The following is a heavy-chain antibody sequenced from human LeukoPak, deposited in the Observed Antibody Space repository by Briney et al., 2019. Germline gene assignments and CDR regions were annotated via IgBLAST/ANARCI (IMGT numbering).Heavy chain of an antibody. CDR2: IYYSGST. V-gene: IGHV4-59*01. J-gene: IGHJ4*02. D-gene: IGHD5-24*01. CDR3: ARAVGMADTFDY. CDR1: GGSISSYY. Sequence: SETLSLTCTVSGGSISSYYWSWIRQPPGKGLEWIGYIYYSGSTNYNPSLKCRVTISVDTSKNQFSLKLSSVTAADTAVYYCARAVGMADTFDYWGQGTLVTVSS.